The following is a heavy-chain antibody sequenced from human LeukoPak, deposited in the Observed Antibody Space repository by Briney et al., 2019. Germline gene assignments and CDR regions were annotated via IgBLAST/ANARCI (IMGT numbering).Heavy chain of an antibody. D-gene: IGHD6-19*01. Sequence: PGGSLRLSCAVSGFTFSDHYMDWVRQTAGKGLEWVARTRNKANGYTTEYAASVKGRFTISRDDSKNSLVLQMNSLKTEDTAVYYCVRVRYSSGWFPFDYWGQGTLVTVSP. CDR1: GFTFSDHY. V-gene: IGHV3-72*01. CDR2: TRNKANGYTT. CDR3: VRVRYSSGWFPFDY. J-gene: IGHJ4*02.